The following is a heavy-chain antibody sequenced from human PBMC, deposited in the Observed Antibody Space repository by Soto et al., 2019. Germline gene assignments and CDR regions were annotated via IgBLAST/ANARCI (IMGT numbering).Heavy chain of an antibody. CDR3: ARDNNWSYDS. Sequence: PVGSLRLSCAASGFTFSSYWMHWARQAPGEGLVWVSYIKPDGSRTKDADSVKGRFTISRDNARNTLYLRMNSLRAEDTAVYYCARDNNWSYDSWGRGTLVTVSS. J-gene: IGHJ4*02. CDR1: GFTFSSYW. D-gene: IGHD1-1*01. V-gene: IGHV3-74*03. CDR2: IKPDGSRT.